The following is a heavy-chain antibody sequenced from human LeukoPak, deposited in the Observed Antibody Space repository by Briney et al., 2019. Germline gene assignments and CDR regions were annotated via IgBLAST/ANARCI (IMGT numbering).Heavy chain of an antibody. V-gene: IGHV1-18*01. Sequence: ASVKVSCKASGYTFINYGISWVRQAPGQGLEWMAWISPYNRNTYYAQNLQDRVTLTTDTSRNTAYMELRSLRSDDTAVYYCARDDLNYFDYWGQGTLVTVSS. CDR2: ISPYNRNT. CDR1: GYTFINYG. J-gene: IGHJ4*02. CDR3: ARDDLNYFDY.